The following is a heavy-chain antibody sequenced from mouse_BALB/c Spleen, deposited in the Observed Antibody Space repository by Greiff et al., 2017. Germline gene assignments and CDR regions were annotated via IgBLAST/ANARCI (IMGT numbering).Heavy chain of an antibody. CDR1: GYTFTDYA. J-gene: IGHJ2*01. V-gene: IGHV1S137*01. CDR3: AGGNSGYFDY. CDR2: ISTYYGDA. Sequence: VKLMESGAELVRPGVSVKISCKGSGYTFTDYAMHWVKQSHAKSLEWIGVISTYYGDASYNQKFKGKATMTVDKSSSTAYMELARLTSEDSAIYYCAGGNSGYFDYWGQGTTLTVSS. D-gene: IGHD2-1*01.